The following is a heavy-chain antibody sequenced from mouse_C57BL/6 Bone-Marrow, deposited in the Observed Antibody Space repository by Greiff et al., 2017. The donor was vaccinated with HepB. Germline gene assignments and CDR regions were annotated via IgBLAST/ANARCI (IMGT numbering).Heavy chain of an antibody. D-gene: IGHD1-1*01. V-gene: IGHV2-9-1*01. Sequence: VKLVESGPGLVAPSQSLSITCTVSGFSLTSYAISWVRQPPGKGLEWLGVIWTGGGTNYNSALKSRLSISKDNSKSQVFLKMNSLQTDDTARYYCARITTVVATPDGAHYAMDYWGQGTSVTVSS. CDR2: IWTGGGT. CDR3: ARITTVVATPDGAHYAMDY. J-gene: IGHJ4*01. CDR1: GFSLTSYA.